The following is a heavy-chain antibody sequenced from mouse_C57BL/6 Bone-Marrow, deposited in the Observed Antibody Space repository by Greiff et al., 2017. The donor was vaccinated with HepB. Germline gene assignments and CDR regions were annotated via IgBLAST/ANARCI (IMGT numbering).Heavy chain of an antibody. CDR2: IRNKANGYTT. J-gene: IGHJ2*01. CDR3: ARYGDDYDGGY. CDR1: GFTFTDYY. V-gene: IGHV7-3*01. D-gene: IGHD2-4*01. Sequence: EVQRVESGGGLVQPGGSLSLSCAASGFTFTDYYMSWVRQPPGKALEWLGFIRNKANGYTTEYSASVKGRFTISRDNSQSILYLQMNALRAEDSATYYCARYGDDYDGGYWGQGTTLTVSS.